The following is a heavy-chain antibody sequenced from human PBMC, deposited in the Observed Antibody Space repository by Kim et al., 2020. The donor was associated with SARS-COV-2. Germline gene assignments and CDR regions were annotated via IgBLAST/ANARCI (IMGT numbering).Heavy chain of an antibody. V-gene: IGHV4-34*11. CDR3: ARALYYNGMEV. D-gene: IGHD2-15*01. CDR2: T. J-gene: IGHJ6*02. Sequence: TAYNPSLKSRATISVDTSNNRISLNLTSVTAADTAVYFCARALYYNGMEVWGQGTTVIVSS.